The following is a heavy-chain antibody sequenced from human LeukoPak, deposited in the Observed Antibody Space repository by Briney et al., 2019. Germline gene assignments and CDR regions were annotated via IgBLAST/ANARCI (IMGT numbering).Heavy chain of an antibody. Sequence: KPSETLSLTCTVSGGSISSYYWSWIRQPAGKGLEWIGRIYTSGSTNYNPSLKSRVTISVDTSKNQFSLKLSSVTAADTAVYYCARDLGDYGDYYFDYWGQGTLVTVSS. D-gene: IGHD4-17*01. CDR3: ARDLGDYGDYYFDY. CDR1: GGSISSYY. V-gene: IGHV4-4*07. J-gene: IGHJ4*02. CDR2: IYTSGST.